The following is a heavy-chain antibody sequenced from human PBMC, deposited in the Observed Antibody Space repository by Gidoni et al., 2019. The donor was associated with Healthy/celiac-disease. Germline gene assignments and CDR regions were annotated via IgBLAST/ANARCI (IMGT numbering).Heavy chain of an antibody. J-gene: IGHJ3*02. D-gene: IGHD3-3*01. V-gene: IGHV4-38-2*01. Sequence: QVQLQESGPGLVKPSETLSLTCAVSGYSISSGYYWGWIRQPPGKGLEWIGSIYHSGSTYYNPSLKSRVTISVDTSKNQFSLKLSSVTAADTAVYYCARANADFWSGDLAFDIWGQGTMVTVSS. CDR2: IYHSGST. CDR1: GYSISSGYY. CDR3: ARANADFWSGDLAFDI.